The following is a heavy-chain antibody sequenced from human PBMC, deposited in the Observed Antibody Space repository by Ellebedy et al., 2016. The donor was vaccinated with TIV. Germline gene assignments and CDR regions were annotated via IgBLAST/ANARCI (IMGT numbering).Heavy chain of an antibody. CDR3: ARADGDYVLDY. J-gene: IGHJ4*02. Sequence: SETLSLTCAVSGGSISSGGYSWSWIRQPPGKGLEWIGYIYHSGSTYYNPSLKSRVTISVDRSKNQFSLKLSSVTAADTAVYYCARADGDYVLDYWGLGTLVTVSS. CDR1: GGSISSGGYS. CDR2: IYHSGST. D-gene: IGHD4-17*01. V-gene: IGHV4-30-2*01.